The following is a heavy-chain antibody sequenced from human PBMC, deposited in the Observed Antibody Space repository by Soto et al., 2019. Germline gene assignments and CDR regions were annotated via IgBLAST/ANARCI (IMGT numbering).Heavy chain of an antibody. D-gene: IGHD3-10*01. CDR1: GGSISSGGYY. J-gene: IGHJ3*02. V-gene: IGHV4-31*03. Sequence: SETLSLTCTVSGGSISSGGYYWSWIRQHPGKGLEWIGYIYYSGSTYYNPSLKSRVTISVDTSKNQFSLKLSSVTAADTAVYYCASVPPVLSENAFDIWGQGTMVTVSS. CDR3: ASVPPVLSENAFDI. CDR2: IYYSGST.